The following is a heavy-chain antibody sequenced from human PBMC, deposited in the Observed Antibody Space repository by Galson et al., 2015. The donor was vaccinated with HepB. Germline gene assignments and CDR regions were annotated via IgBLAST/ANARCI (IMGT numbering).Heavy chain of an antibody. J-gene: IGHJ4*02. CDR1: GFTFTNYA. CDR3: AKSRYCSAGSCYNVDY. V-gene: IGHV3-23*01. D-gene: IGHD2-15*01. CDR2: ISDNGAHP. Sequence: SLRLSCAASGFTFTNYAVTWVRQAPGKGLQWVSAISDNGAHPFYADSVRGRFTISRDNSKNMVHLQMNSLRAEDTAVYYCAKSRYCSAGSCYNVDYWGQGTLVTVSS.